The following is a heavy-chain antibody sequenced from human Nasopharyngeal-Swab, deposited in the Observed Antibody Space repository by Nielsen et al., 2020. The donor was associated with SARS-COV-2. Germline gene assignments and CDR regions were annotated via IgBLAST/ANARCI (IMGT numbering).Heavy chain of an antibody. Sequence: SETLSLTCAVYGGSFSGYYWSRIRQPPGKGLEWIGEINHSGSTNYNPSLKSRVTISVDTSKNQFSLKLSSVTAADTAVYYCARPHLPRYDYVWGSYRYVDAFDIWGQGTMVTVSS. CDR1: GGSFSGYY. D-gene: IGHD3-16*02. V-gene: IGHV4-34*01. J-gene: IGHJ3*02. CDR3: ARPHLPRYDYVWGSYRYVDAFDI. CDR2: INHSGST.